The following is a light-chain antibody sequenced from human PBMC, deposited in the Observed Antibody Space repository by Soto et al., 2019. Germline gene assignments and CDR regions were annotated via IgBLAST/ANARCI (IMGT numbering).Light chain of an antibody. Sequence: DIVGTHSPLSLXXTXXXXAXXXCXXSQXLLHSNGYNYLDWYLQKPGQSPQLLIYLGSTRASGVPDRIGGSGSGTDFTLKISRVEPEDVGVYYCMQPLQTPNTFGQGTRLEIK. J-gene: IGKJ5*01. CDR3: MQPLQTPNT. CDR1: QXLLHSNGYNY. CDR2: LGS. V-gene: IGKV2-28*01.